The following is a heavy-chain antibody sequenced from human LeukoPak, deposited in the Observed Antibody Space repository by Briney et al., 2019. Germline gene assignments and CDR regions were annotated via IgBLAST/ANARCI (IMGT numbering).Heavy chain of an antibody. CDR3: AKGHYYDSSGYVDY. CDR1: GFTFDDYA. V-gene: IGHV3-9*01. D-gene: IGHD3-22*01. Sequence: PGRSLRLSCAASGFTFDDYAMRWVRQAPGKGLEWVSGISWNSGSIGYADSVKGRFTISRDNAKNSLYLQMNSLRAEDTALYYCAKGHYYDSSGYVDYWGQGTLVTVSS. CDR2: ISWNSGSI. J-gene: IGHJ4*02.